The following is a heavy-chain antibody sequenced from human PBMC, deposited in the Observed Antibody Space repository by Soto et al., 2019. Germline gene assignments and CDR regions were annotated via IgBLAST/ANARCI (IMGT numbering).Heavy chain of an antibody. Sequence: GGSLRLSCAASGFTFSSYGMHWVRQAPGKGLEWVAVIWYDGSNKYYADSVKGRFTISRDNSKNTLYLQMNSLRAEDTAVYYCARDLAVAGMLGAFDIWGQGTMVTVSS. CDR3: ARDLAVAGMLGAFDI. V-gene: IGHV3-33*01. CDR1: GFTFSSYG. D-gene: IGHD6-19*01. J-gene: IGHJ3*02. CDR2: IWYDGSNK.